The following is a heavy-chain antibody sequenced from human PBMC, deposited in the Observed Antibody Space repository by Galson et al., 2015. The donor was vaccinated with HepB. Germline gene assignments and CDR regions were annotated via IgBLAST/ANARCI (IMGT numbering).Heavy chain of an antibody. Sequence: CAISGDSVSRNSAAWNWIRQSPSRGLEWLGRTYYRSKWYSDYAVSVRSRITINPDTSKNQFSLQLNSVTPEDTAVYYCARAPFSSGWYVYWSDPWGQGTLVTVSA. D-gene: IGHD6-19*01. CDR2: TYYRSKWYS. CDR3: ARAPFSSGWYVYWSDP. V-gene: IGHV6-1*01. J-gene: IGHJ5*02. CDR1: GDSVSRNSAA.